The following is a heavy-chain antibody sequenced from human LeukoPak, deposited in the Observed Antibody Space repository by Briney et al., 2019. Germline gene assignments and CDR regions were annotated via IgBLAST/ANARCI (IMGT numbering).Heavy chain of an antibody. V-gene: IGHV4-34*01. CDR3: ARLSYCSGGSCFLYYYGMDV. CDR1: GGSFSGYY. D-gene: IGHD2-15*01. CDR2: INHSGST. Sequence: SETLSLTCAVYGGSFSGYYWSWIRQPPGKGLEWIGEINHSGSTNYNPSLKSRVTISVDTSKNQFSLKLSSVTAADTAVYYCARLSYCSGGSCFLYYYGMDVWGQGTTVTVSS. J-gene: IGHJ6*02.